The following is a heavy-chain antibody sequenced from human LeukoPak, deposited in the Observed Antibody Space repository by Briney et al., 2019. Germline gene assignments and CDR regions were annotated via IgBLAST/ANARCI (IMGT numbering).Heavy chain of an antibody. D-gene: IGHD6-19*01. CDR2: ISSSSSYI. Sequence: GGSLRLSCAASGFTFSSYSMNWVRQAPGKGLEWVSSISSSSSYIYYADSVKGRFTISRDNAKNSLYLQMNSLRAEDTAVYYCAKSTIGILNSSGWWDELYFDYWGQGTLVTVSS. V-gene: IGHV3-21*01. CDR3: AKSTIGILNSSGWWDELYFDY. CDR1: GFTFSSYS. J-gene: IGHJ4*02.